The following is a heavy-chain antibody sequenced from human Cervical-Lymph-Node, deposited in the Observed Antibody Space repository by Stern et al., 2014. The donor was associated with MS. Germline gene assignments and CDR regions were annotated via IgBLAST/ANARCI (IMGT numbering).Heavy chain of an antibody. D-gene: IGHD4-17*01. J-gene: IGHJ3*02. Sequence: ESGPTLVKPTETLRLTCTFSGFSLRTNGVAGGWNRPTPGQALVVLALIYWDGDKRYNPSLYRRLTITTATSQSQVVLKMTSLDPVDTATYYCVYAHPGDFLEDAFDIWGQGTMVTISS. V-gene: IGHV2-5*02. CDR2: IYWDGDK. CDR1: GFSLRTNGVA. CDR3: VYAHPGDFLEDAFDI.